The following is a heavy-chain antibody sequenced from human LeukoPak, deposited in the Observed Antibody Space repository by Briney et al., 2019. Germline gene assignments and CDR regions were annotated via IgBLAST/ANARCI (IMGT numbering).Heavy chain of an antibody. V-gene: IGHV3-7*05. Sequence: GGSLRLSCAASGFXFSNYWMSWVRQAPGKGQEWVANIKHDGSEKYYVDSVKGRFTISRDNAKNSLYLQMNRLRAEDTAVYYCARDESYSSDYWGQGTLVTVSS. CDR3: ARDESYSSDY. CDR2: IKHDGSEK. J-gene: IGHJ4*02. D-gene: IGHD6-13*01. CDR1: GFXFSNYW.